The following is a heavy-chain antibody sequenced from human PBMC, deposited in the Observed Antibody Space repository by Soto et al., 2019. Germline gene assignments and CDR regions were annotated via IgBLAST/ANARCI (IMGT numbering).Heavy chain of an antibody. CDR2: IYFNGST. D-gene: IGHD6-19*01. Sequence: SETLSLTCTVSGGSVSSGDYYWSWIRQPPGKGLEWLGFIYFNGSTNYNPSLKSRVTISSDTSKNQFSLRLTSMTAADTAVYFCARDRPRTIYSSDYYYYGLDVWGKGTTVTVS. CDR3: ARDRPRTIYSSDYYYYGLDV. V-gene: IGHV4-61*08. CDR1: GGSVSSGDYY. J-gene: IGHJ6*04.